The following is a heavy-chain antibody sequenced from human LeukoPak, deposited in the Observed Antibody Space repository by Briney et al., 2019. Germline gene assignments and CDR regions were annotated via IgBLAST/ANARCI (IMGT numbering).Heavy chain of an antibody. CDR3: AKEARHFDWLLPTDH. V-gene: IGHV3-64*02. D-gene: IGHD3-9*01. J-gene: IGHJ4*02. CDR1: GFTFRNYP. CDR2: ISPNGDVT. Sequence: PGGSLRLSCAASGFTFRNYPMHWVRQAPGKGLECVSAISPNGDVTYYADSVKGRFTISRDNSKNTLYLQMNSLRAEDTAVYYCAKEARHFDWLLPTDHWGQGTLVTVSS.